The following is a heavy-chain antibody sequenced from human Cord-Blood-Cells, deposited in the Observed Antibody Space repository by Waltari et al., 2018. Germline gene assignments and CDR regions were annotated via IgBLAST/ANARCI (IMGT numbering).Heavy chain of an antibody. Sequence: QVQLVQSGAEVKKPGSSVKVSCKASGGTFSSYAISWVRQAPGQGLEWMGGSIPSFGTANYAQKFQGRVTITADESTSTAYMELSSLRSEDTAVYYCARAQVVVVPAAIFHYYYGMDVWGQGTTVTVSS. D-gene: IGHD2-2*01. CDR2: SIPSFGTA. CDR3: ARAQVVVVPAAIFHYYYGMDV. V-gene: IGHV1-69*12. J-gene: IGHJ6*02. CDR1: GGTFSSYA.